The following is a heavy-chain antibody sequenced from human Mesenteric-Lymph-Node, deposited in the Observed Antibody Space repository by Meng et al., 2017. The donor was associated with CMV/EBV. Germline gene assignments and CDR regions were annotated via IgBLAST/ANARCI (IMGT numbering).Heavy chain of an antibody. J-gene: IGHJ4*02. V-gene: IGHV3-23*03. D-gene: IGHD3-16*01. CDR3: AKRGALGNYFDH. CDR2: TYNGDSDT. CDR1: GFTFDSSG. Sequence: GESLKISCTASGFTFDSSGMIWVRQAPGKGLEWVAVTYNGDSDTHYADSVTGRFTMSRDNSKSTLYLQMNLLRAEDTAVYYCAKRGALGNYFDHWGQGTLVTVSS.